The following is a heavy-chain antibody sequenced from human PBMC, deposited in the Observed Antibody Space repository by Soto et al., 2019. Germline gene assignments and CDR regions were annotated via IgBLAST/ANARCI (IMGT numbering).Heavy chain of an antibody. CDR3: ARVGAAGYYYDSSAYS. Sequence: PSETLSLTCSVSGASISSTSHYWNWIRQHPGKGLEWIGYIYYSGSTSYSPPLRSRVTIAVDTTKNQFSLRLTSVTAADTAVYYCARVGAAGYYYDSSAYSWGQGTLVTVSS. J-gene: IGHJ4*02. CDR1: GASISSTSHY. D-gene: IGHD3-22*01. CDR2: IYYSGST. V-gene: IGHV4-31*03.